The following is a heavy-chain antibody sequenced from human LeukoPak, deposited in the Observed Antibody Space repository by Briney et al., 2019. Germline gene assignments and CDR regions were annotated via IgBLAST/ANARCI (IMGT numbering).Heavy chain of an antibody. CDR1: GGSVSSIGFS. J-gene: IGHJ6*02. Sequence: SQTLSLTCAVSGGSVSSIGFSWSWIRQPPGKGLEWIGYIHHSGSTYYNPSLKSRVTISVDRSKSHFSLKLSSVTAADTAVYYCARGGVGASMDVWGQGTTVTVSS. D-gene: IGHD1-26*01. CDR2: IHHSGST. CDR3: ARGGVGASMDV. V-gene: IGHV4-30-2*01.